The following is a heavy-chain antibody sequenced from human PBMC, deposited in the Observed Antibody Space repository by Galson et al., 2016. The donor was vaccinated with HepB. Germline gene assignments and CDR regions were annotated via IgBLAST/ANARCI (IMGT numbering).Heavy chain of an antibody. CDR2: IHSTGSKR. Sequence: SLRLSCAASGFTFSTYWMHWVRQAPGKGLVWVSRIHSTGSKRGYADSVKGRFSISRDNAKNTLYLQMDSLRVEDTGVYYCARIGFCGTSSCSWGRGTLVTVSS. D-gene: IGHD2-2*01. CDR3: ARIGFCGTSSCS. J-gene: IGHJ5*02. V-gene: IGHV3-74*01. CDR1: GFTFSTYW.